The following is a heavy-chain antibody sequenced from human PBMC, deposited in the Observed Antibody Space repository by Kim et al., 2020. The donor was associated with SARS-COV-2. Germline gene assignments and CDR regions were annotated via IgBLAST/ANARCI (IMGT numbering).Heavy chain of an antibody. Sequence: TTEHAAPVKGKFTISRDDSKNTLYLQMTSLKAEDTAVYFCTTPVTTLGNDYWGQGTLVTVSS. J-gene: IGHJ4*02. V-gene: IGHV3-15*01. CDR2: TT. CDR3: TTPVTTLGNDY. D-gene: IGHD4-17*01.